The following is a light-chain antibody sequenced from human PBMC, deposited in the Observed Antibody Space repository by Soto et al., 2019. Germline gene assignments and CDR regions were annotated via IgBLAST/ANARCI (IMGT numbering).Light chain of an antibody. CDR2: EVV. V-gene: IGLV2-8*01. J-gene: IGLJ1*01. CDR1: KSDIGVYDF. Sequence: SALTQPPYASGSPGQSVTLSCPGPKSDIGVYDFVSWYQHHPGKAPRLIIYEVVQRPSGVPDRFSGSKSGNTASLTVSGLQAADEADYFCKSYAGSNTYVFGSGT. CDR3: KSYAGSNTYV.